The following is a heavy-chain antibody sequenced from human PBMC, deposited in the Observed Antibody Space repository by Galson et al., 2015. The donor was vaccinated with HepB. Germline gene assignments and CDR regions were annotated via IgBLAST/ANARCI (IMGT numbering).Heavy chain of an antibody. V-gene: IGHV4-39*01. CDR1: GGSISSSSYY. CDR2: IFYSGSP. J-gene: IGHJ5*02. CDR3: ARLDRVGVTRGWFDP. D-gene: IGHD1-26*01. Sequence: SETLSLTCTVSGGSISSSSYYWGWIRQPPGKGLEWIGSIFYSGSPSYNPSLQGRVTISVDTSKNQFSLKLSSVTAADTAVYYCARLDRVGVTRGWFDPWGQGTLVTVSS.